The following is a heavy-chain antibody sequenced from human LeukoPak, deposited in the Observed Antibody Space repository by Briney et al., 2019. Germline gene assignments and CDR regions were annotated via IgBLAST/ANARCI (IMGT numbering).Heavy chain of an antibody. CDR2: ISSSGSTI. Sequence: PGGSLRLSCAASGFTFSSYGMNWVRQAPGKGLEWVSYISSSGSTIYYADSVKGRFTISRDNAKNSLYLQMNSLRADDTAVYYCARDGGYYGSGSYAYYYYYYMDVWGKGTTVTVSS. CDR1: GFTFSSYG. V-gene: IGHV3-48*03. D-gene: IGHD3-10*01. J-gene: IGHJ6*03. CDR3: ARDGGYYGSGSYAYYYYYYMDV.